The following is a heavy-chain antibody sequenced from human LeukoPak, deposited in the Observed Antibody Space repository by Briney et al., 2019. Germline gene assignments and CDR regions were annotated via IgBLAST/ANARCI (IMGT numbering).Heavy chain of an antibody. CDR1: GHSFTSYW. Sequence: GESLKISCKGSGHSFTSYWIGWVRQMPGKGLEWMGIIYPGDSDTRYSPSFQGQVTISADKSISTAYLQWSSLKASDTAMYYCARQGWELLRNYYYYGMDVWGQGTTVTVSS. J-gene: IGHJ6*02. CDR2: IYPGDSDT. V-gene: IGHV5-51*01. D-gene: IGHD1-26*01. CDR3: ARQGWELLRNYYYYGMDV.